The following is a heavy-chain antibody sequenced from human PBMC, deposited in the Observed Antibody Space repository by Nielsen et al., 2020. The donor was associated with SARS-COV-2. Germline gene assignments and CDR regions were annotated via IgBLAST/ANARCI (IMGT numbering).Heavy chain of an antibody. CDR3: ARGGRITFGGADDAFDI. CDR1: GGSISSGGYS. CDR2: IYHSGRT. Sequence: SETLSRTCAVSGGSISSGGYSWSWIRQPPGKGLEWIGYIYHSGRTYYNPSLKSRVTIPVDRSKNQFSLKLSSVTAADTAVYYCARGGRITFGGADDAFDIWGQGTMVTVSS. V-gene: IGHV4-30-2*01. J-gene: IGHJ3*02. D-gene: IGHD3-16*01.